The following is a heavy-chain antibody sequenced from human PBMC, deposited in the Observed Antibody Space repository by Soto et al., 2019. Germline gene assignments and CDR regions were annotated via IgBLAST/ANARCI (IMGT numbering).Heavy chain of an antibody. V-gene: IGHV3-30-3*01. CDR1: GFTFSTYA. Sequence: QEQLVESGGGVVQPGRSLRLSCAASGFTFSTYAMHWVRQAPGKGLEWVAVILFDGSHTHYIDSVKGRFTISRDDSNNALYQQMNSLRAEETAVYYCARDAYTLGAFDVWGQGTLVTVSS. CDR2: ILFDGSHT. J-gene: IGHJ3*01. D-gene: IGHD4-4*01. CDR3: ARDAYTLGAFDV.